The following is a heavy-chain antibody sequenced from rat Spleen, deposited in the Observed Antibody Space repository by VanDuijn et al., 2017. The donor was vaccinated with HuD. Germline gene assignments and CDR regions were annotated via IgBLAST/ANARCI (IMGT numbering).Heavy chain of an antibody. CDR2: ISSGGST. J-gene: IGHJ2*01. D-gene: IGHD1-7*01. Sequence: QVQLKESGPGLVQPSQTLSLTCTVSGFSLTSNGVSWVRQTPGKGLEWIAAISSGGSTYYNSAVQSRLSISRDTSKSQVFLKMNSLQPEDTGTYYCARHGGVYFDYWGQGVMVTVSS. CDR1: GFSLTSNG. V-gene: IGHV2S12*01. CDR3: ARHGGVYFDY.